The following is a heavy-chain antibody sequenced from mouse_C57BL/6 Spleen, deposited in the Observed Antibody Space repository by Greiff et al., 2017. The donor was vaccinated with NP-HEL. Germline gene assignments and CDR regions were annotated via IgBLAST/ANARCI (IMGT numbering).Heavy chain of an antibody. V-gene: IGHV5-9-1*02. D-gene: IGHD4-1*01. CDR3: TRRGLGDYAMDY. CDR1: GFTFSSYA. Sequence: EVKLMESGEGLVKPGGSLKLSCAASGFTFSSYAMSWVRQTPEKRLEWVAYISSGGDYIYYADTVTGRFTISRDNARNTLYLQMSSLKSEDTAMYYCTRRGLGDYAMDYWGQGTSVTVSS. CDR2: ISSGGDYI. J-gene: IGHJ4*01.